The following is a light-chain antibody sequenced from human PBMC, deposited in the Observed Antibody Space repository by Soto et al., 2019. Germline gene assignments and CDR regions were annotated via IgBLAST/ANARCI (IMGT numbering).Light chain of an antibody. CDR1: QSVSSY. Sequence: EIVLTQSPATLSLSPGERATLSCRASQSVSSYLAWYQQKPGQAPRLLIYDASNRATGIPARFSGSGSGTDFTLTISSLEPEDFVIYYCQQRVTWPPITFGQGTRLEIK. J-gene: IGKJ5*01. CDR2: DAS. CDR3: QQRVTWPPIT. V-gene: IGKV3-11*01.